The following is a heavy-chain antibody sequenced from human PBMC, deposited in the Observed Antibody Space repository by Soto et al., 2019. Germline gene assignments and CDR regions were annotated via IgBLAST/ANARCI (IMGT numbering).Heavy chain of an antibody. CDR3: ARDPGDGYSWAKFFDY. CDR2: INPSGGST. J-gene: IGHJ4*02. V-gene: IGHV1-46*01. D-gene: IGHD2-21*01. Sequence: GASVKVSCKASGYTFTSYYMHWVRQAPGQGLEWMGIINPSGGSTSYAQKFQGRVTMTRDTSTSTVYMELSSLRSEDTAVYYFARDPGDGYSWAKFFDYWGQGTLVTVSS. CDR1: GYTFTSYY.